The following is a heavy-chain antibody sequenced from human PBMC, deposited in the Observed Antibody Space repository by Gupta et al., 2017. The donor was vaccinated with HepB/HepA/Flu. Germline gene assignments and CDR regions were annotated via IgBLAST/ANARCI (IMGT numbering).Heavy chain of an antibody. Sequence: EVHLVESGGGLVQPGGSLRLSCAASGFSFRTYEMNWVRQAPGGGLEWVSYISSTSTTKYYADSVKGRFTISRDNAKNSLYLQMTSLRAGDTAVYYCATHSGYDIDYWGQGTLVTVSS. CDR1: GFSFRTYE. V-gene: IGHV3-48*03. CDR3: ATHSGYDIDY. J-gene: IGHJ4*02. CDR2: ISSTSTTK. D-gene: IGHD5-12*01.